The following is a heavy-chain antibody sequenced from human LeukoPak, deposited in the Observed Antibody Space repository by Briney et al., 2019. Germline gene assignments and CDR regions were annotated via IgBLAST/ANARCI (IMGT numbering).Heavy chain of an antibody. CDR2: IRAYNDKT. CDR1: GYPFSTYG. CDR3: ARGEATTALDI. V-gene: IGHV1-18*01. Sequence: ASVKVSCKASGYPFSTYGLTWVRQAPGQGFEWMGWIRAYNDKTNYAQKFQDRVTMTRDTSTRTAHMELRSLTSDDTALYYCARGEATTALDIWGQGTLVTVSS. J-gene: IGHJ4*02. D-gene: IGHD1-1*01.